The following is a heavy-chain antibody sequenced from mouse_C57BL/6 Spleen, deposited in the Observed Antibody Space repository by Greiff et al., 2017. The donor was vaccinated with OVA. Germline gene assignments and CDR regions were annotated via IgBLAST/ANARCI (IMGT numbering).Heavy chain of an antibody. CDR1: GYSITSGYY. CDR2: ISYDGSN. D-gene: IGHD3-3*01. CDR3: ARGGAAPFAY. J-gene: IGHJ3*01. V-gene: IGHV3-6*01. Sequence: VQLQQSGPGLVKPSQSLSLTCSVTGYSITSGYYWNWIRQFPGNKLEWMGYISYDGSNNYNPSLKNRISITRDTSKNQFFLKLNSVTTEDTATYYCARGGAAPFAYWGQGTLVTVSA.